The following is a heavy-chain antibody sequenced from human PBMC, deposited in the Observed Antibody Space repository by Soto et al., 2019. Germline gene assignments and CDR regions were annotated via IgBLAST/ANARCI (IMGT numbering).Heavy chain of an antibody. J-gene: IGHJ4*02. V-gene: IGHV2-5*01. D-gene: IGHD5-12*01. CDR3: AHSDGGYEIIYFDF. CDR2: IYYNDDR. Sequence: SGPTLVNPKQTLTLTCTFSGFSFTTAGVAVGWIRQTPGGALEWLTLIYYNDDRRFSSSLKTRLTITGDTSKNQVVLSLTNVDPGDAATYFCAHSDGGYEIIYFDFWGQGIPVTVSS. CDR1: GFSFTTAGVA.